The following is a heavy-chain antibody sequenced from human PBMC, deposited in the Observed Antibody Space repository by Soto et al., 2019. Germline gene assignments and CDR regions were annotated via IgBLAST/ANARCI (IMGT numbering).Heavy chain of an antibody. CDR2: FGGSGGT. J-gene: IGHJ6*03. CDR1: GFIFSNYA. Sequence: EVQVLESGGGLVQPGGSLRLSCVGSGFIFSNYAMAWVRQAPGKELEWVSGFGGSGGTYYADSVKGRYTISRDNSKNTLYLQMNSLRVEDTAVYYCAKSQSSLYYMDVWGKGTAVTVSS. V-gene: IGHV3-23*01. CDR3: AKSQSSLYYMDV.